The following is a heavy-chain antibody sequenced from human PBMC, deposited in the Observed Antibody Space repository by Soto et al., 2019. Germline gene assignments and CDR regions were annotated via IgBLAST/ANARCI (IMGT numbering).Heavy chain of an antibody. CDR1: GYTFTSYD. V-gene: IGHV1-8*01. CDR2: MNPNSGNT. D-gene: IGHD1-7*01. J-gene: IGHJ6*02. CDR3: ARGTGTTRRYYYGMDV. Sequence: ASVKVSCKASGYTFTSYDINWVRQATGQGLEWMGWMNPNSGNTGYAQKFQGRVTMTRNTSISTAYMELSSLRSEDTAVYYCARGTGTTRRYYYGMDVWGQGTTVTVSS.